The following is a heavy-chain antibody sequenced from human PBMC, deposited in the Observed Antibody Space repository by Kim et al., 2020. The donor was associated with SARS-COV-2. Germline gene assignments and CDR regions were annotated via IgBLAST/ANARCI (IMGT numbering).Heavy chain of an antibody. CDR3: ARRLIVGATWAPLGY. V-gene: IGHV1-46*01. Sequence: ASVKVSCKASGYTFTSYYMHWVRQAPGQGLEWMGIINPSGGSTSYAQKFQGRVTMTRDTSTSTVYMELSSLRSEDTAVYYCARRLIVGATWAPLGYWGQETLVTVSS. CDR2: INPSGGST. D-gene: IGHD1-26*01. CDR1: GYTFTSYY. J-gene: IGHJ4*02.